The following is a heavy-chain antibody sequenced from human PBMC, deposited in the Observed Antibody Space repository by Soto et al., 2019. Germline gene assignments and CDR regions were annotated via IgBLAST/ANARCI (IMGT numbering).Heavy chain of an antibody. CDR1: GFTFSSYA. V-gene: IGHV3-23*01. CDR3: AKGRWAAAGTPTLDY. CDR2: ISGGTSST. D-gene: IGHD6-13*01. Sequence: EVQLLESGGGLVQPGGSLRLSCAASGFTFSSYAMSWVRQAPGKGREWVSAISGGTSSTYYADSVKGRFTISRDNSKNTLYLQRTSLRAEDTAVYYCAKGRWAAAGTPTLDYWGQGTLVTVSS. J-gene: IGHJ4*02.